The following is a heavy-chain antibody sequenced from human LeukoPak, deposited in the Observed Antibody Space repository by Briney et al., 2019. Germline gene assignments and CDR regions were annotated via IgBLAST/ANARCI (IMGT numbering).Heavy chain of an antibody. D-gene: IGHD2/OR15-2a*01. CDR3: ARDREKESTTGSIFDI. Sequence: GGPLRLSCAASRFTFSSYGMHWVRQAPGKGLEWVAYIQYDGGNEQYADSVKGRFSISRDNAKNSLYLQMNSLRVEDTAVYYCARDREKESTTGSIFDIWGRGTMVTVSS. CDR2: IQYDGGNE. J-gene: IGHJ3*02. CDR1: RFTFSSYG. V-gene: IGHV3-30*02.